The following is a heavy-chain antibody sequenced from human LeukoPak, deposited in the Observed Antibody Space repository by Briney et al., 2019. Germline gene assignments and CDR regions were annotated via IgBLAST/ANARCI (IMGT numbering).Heavy chain of an antibody. J-gene: IGHJ4*02. CDR1: GYTFTGYY. V-gene: IGHV1-2*02. CDR3: ARDPDYGDYVRY. D-gene: IGHD4-17*01. Sequence: ASVKVSCKASGYTFTGYYMHWVRQAPGQGLEWMGWINPNSGGTNYAQKFQGRVTMTRDTSISTAYMELSRLRSDDTAVYYCARDPDYGDYVRYWGQGTLVTVSS. CDR2: INPNSGGT.